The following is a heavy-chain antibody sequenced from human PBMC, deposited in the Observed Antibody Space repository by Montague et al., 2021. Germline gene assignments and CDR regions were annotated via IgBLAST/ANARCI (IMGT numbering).Heavy chain of an antibody. CDR3: ARVFSSWYVGWFDP. CDR1: GASITSNIYY. J-gene: IGHJ5*02. D-gene: IGHD6-13*01. Sequence: SKTLSLTCTVSGASITSNIYYWGWTRQSPGKGLEWIGSIYYSGNSFYQPSLKSRITMAVDTSKNQFSLKLSSVTAADTAIYYCARVFSSWYVGWFDPWDQGTLVTVSS. CDR2: IYYSGNS. V-gene: IGHV4-39*07.